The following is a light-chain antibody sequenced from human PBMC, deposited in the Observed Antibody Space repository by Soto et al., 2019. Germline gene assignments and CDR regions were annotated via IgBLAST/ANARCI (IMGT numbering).Light chain of an antibody. CDR3: QQYSIWRT. J-gene: IGKJ1*01. CDR2: GAS. Sequence: EIVLTQSPGTLSLSTGERATVSCRASQSVSSSYLAWYQQKPGQAPRLLIYGASTRATGIPARFSGSGSGTEFTLTISGLQSEDFAVYYCQQYSIWRTFGQGTKVDIK. V-gene: IGKV3-15*01. CDR1: QSVSSSY.